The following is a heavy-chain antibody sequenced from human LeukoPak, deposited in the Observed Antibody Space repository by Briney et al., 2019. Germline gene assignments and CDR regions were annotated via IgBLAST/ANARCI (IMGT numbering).Heavy chain of an antibody. CDR2: INPNSGGT. Sequence: ASVKVSCKASGYTFTGYYMHWVRQAPGQGLEWMGWINPNSGGTNYAQKFQGRVTMTRDTSISTAYMELSRLRSDDTAVYYCARESDFWSGSDYWGQGTLVTVSS. CDR3: ARESDFWSGSDY. CDR1: GYTFTGYY. J-gene: IGHJ4*02. D-gene: IGHD3-3*01. V-gene: IGHV1-2*02.